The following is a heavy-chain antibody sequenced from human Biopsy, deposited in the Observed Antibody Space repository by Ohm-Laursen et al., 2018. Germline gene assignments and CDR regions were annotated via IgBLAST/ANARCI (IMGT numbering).Heavy chain of an antibody. CDR3: ARDKITYCTSTSCDYFGMDV. J-gene: IGHJ6*02. V-gene: IGHV4-59*01. Sequence: SGTLSLTCTVSGASIEDYYWTWIRQAPGKTLEWIASINYRGNTNYNPSLKSRVTMSAHTSTNQFSLKLTSVTAADTAVYYCARDKITYCTSTSCDYFGMDVWGQGTTVTVSS. CDR1: GASIEDYY. D-gene: IGHD2-2*01. CDR2: INYRGNT.